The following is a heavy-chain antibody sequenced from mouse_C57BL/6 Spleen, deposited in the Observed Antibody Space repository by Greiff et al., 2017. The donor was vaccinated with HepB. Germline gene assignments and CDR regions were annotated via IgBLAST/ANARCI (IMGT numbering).Heavy chain of an antibody. V-gene: IGHV1-50*01. Sequence: QVQLQQPGAELVKPGASVKLSCKASGYTFTSYWMQWVKQRPGQGLAWIGEIDPSDSYTNYNQKFKAKATLTVDTSSSTAYMQLSSLTSEDSAVYYCARRHYYGSSWYFDVWGTGTTVTVSS. CDR1: GYTFTSYW. CDR2: IDPSDSYT. CDR3: ARRHYYGSSWYFDV. D-gene: IGHD1-1*01. J-gene: IGHJ1*03.